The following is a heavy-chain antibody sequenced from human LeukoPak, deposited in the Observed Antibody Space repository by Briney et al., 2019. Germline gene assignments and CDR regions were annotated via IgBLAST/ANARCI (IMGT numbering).Heavy chain of an antibody. CDR3: ARDRPNDAFDI. CDR2: IYHSGST. CDR1: GGSISSGGYY. V-gene: IGHV4-30-2*01. J-gene: IGHJ3*02. Sequence: SQTLSLTCTVSGGSISSGGYYWSWIRQPPGKGLEWIGYIYHSGSTYYNPSLKSRVTISVDRSKNQFSLKLNSVTAADTAVYYCARDRPNDAFDIWGQGTMVTVSS.